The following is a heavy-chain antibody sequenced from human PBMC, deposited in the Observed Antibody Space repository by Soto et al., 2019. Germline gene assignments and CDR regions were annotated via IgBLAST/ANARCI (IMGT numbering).Heavy chain of an antibody. D-gene: IGHD3-3*01. CDR3: AKSPGGYYSFDI. CDR1: GFTFSSYW. J-gene: IGHJ3*02. V-gene: IGHV3-30*18. CDR2: ISYDVNIK. Sequence: PGGSLRLSCAASGFTFSSYWMNWVRQSPGKSQEWRAVISYDVNIKYYAESVKGRFTISRDNSKNTLYLQMNSLRAEDTAVYYCAKSPGGYYSFDIWGQGTMVTVSS.